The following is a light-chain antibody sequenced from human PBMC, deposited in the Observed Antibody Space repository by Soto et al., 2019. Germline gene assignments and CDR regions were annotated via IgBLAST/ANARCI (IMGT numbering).Light chain of an antibody. J-gene: IGLJ2*01. Sequence: QSALTQPASVSGSPGQSITISCTGTSSDVGAYNFVSWYQQHPGKAPKLMLYDVNIRPSGVSNRFSGSKSGNTASLTISGLQAADEADYYCTSWTTSSTMVFGTGTQLTVL. CDR3: TSWTTSSTMV. V-gene: IGLV2-14*03. CDR2: DVN. CDR1: SSDVGAYNF.